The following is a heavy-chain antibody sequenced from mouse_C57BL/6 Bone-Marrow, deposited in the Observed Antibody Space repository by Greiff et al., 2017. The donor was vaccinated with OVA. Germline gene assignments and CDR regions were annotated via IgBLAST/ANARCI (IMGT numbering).Heavy chain of an antibody. V-gene: IGHV1-5*01. D-gene: IGHD1-1*01. CDR1: GYTFTSYW. CDR2: IYPGNSDT. Sequence: VQLQQSGTVLARPGASVKMSCKTSGYTFTSYWMHWVKQRPGQGLEWIGAIYPGNSDTSYNQKFKGKAKLTAVTSASTAYMELSSLTNEDSAVYYCTKALYYDGLYYFDYWGQGTTLTVSS. CDR3: TKALYYDGLYYFDY. J-gene: IGHJ2*01.